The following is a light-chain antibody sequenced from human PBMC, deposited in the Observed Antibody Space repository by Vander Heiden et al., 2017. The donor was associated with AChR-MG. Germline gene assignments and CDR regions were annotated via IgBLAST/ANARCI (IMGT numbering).Light chain of an antibody. CDR2: DAS. V-gene: IGKV1-13*02. CDR3: QQASSYPLT. J-gene: IGKJ4*01. CDR1: QDISSA. Sequence: AIQMTQSPSSLSASVGDRVTITCRASQDISSALIWYQQKPGKVPKVLIYDASSLVSGVPSRFSGSGSGTEFTLTISSLQPEDFATYHCQQASSYPLTFGAGTKVEIK.